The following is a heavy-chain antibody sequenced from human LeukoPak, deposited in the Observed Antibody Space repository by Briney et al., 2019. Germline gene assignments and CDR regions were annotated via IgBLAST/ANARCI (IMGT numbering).Heavy chain of an antibody. CDR2: IYYSGST. Sequence: SETLSLTCTVSGGSISSSSFYWGWIRQPPGKGLEWIGSIYYSGSTYYNPSLKSRVTISVDTSKNQFSLKLSSVTAADTAVYYCAREHLSTMPPGAFDIWGQGTMVTVSS. J-gene: IGHJ3*02. CDR1: GGSISSSSFY. D-gene: IGHD2-2*01. CDR3: AREHLSTMPPGAFDI. V-gene: IGHV4-39*02.